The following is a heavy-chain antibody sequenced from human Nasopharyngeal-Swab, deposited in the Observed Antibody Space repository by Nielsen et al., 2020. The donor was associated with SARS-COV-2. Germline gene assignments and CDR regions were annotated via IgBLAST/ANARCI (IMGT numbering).Heavy chain of an antibody. CDR2: ISWNSGSI. D-gene: IGHD6-6*01. CDR1: GFTFDDYA. Sequence: GGSLRLSCAASGFTFDDYAMHWVRQAPGKGLEWVSGISWNSGSIGYADSVKGRFTISRDNAKNSLYLQMNSLRTEDTALYYCAKGGIAARLFPFDYWGQGTLVTVSS. V-gene: IGHV3-9*01. J-gene: IGHJ4*02. CDR3: AKGGIAARLFPFDY.